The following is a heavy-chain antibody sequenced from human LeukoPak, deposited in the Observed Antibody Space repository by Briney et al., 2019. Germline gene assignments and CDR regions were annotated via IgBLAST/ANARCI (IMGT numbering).Heavy chain of an antibody. Sequence: GGSLRLSCAASGFTFSNSGMHWVRQAPGKGLEWVAVIWNDGSNKYYADSVKGRFTISRDNSKNTLYLQMNSLRAEDTAVYSCARASGLFDYWGQGTLVTVSS. J-gene: IGHJ4*02. D-gene: IGHD3-10*01. CDR1: GFTFSNSG. CDR2: IWNDGSNK. CDR3: ARASGLFDY. V-gene: IGHV3-33*01.